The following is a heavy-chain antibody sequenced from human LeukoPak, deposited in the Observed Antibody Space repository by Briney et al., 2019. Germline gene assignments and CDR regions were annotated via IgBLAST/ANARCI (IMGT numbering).Heavy chain of an antibody. CDR3: ASVTSSGWYDS. D-gene: IGHD6-19*01. V-gene: IGHV1-46*01. CDR1: GYTFTSYY. CDR2: INPRGGST. J-gene: IGHJ5*01. Sequence: ASVKVSCKASGYTFTSYYMHWVRQAPGQGLEWMGIINPRGGSTSHAQKFQGRVTMTRDTSTSTVYMELSSLRSEDTAVYYCASVTSSGWYDSWGQGTLVTVSS.